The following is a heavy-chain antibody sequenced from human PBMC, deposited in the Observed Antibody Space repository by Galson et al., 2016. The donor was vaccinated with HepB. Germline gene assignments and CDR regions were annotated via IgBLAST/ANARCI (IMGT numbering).Heavy chain of an antibody. CDR3: ARAVSWDYGDYAGY. CDR2: ISSSSSYI. Sequence: SLRLSCAASAFTFSNYGMHWVRQAPGKGLEWVSSISSSSSYIYYADSVKGRFTISRDNAKNSLCLQMNSLRAEDTAVYYCARAVSWDYGDYAGYWGQGTLVTVSS. CDR1: AFTFSNYG. J-gene: IGHJ4*02. V-gene: IGHV3-21*01. D-gene: IGHD4-17*01.